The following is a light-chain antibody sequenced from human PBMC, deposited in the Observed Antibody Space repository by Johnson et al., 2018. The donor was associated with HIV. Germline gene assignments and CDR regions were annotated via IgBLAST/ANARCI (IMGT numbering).Light chain of an antibody. CDR2: QTN. CDR1: SSNIGTNS. Sequence: QPVLTQPPSVSAAPGQKVTISCSGSSSNIGTNSVSWYQQLPGTAPRLLIYQTNKRPSGIPDRISGSKSGTSATLGIAGLQTGDEADYYCGTWDSSLNVEVFGTGTRVTVL. V-gene: IGLV1-51*02. CDR3: GTWDSSLNVEV. J-gene: IGLJ1*01.